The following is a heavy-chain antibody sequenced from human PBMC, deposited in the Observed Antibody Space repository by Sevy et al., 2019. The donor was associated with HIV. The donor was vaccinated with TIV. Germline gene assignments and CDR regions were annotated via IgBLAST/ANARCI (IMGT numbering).Heavy chain of an antibody. CDR2: MNPNSGNT. CDR1: GYTFTSYD. V-gene: IGHV1-8*01. CDR3: ARGKRQQLARYYYYYMDV. D-gene: IGHD6-13*01. Sequence: ASVKVSCKASGYTFTSYDINWVRQATGQGLEWMGWMNPNSGNTGYAQKFQGRVTMTRNTSISTAYMELSSLRSEDTAVYYCARGKRQQLARYYYYYMDVLGKGTTVTVSS. J-gene: IGHJ6*03.